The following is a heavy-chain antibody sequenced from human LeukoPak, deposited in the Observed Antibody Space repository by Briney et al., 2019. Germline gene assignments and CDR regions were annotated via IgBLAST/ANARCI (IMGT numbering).Heavy chain of an antibody. CDR3: ASPRRGDDFSRYFYYGMDV. CDR1: GDTFNTFA. Sequence: SVKVSCKASGDTFNTFAISWVRQAPGQGLEWMGGFIPNFGTANYAQKFQGRVTITADESTSTAYMELSSLRSDDTAVYYCASPRRGDDFSRYFYYGMDVWGQGTRSSSP. J-gene: IGHJ6*02. CDR2: FIPNFGTA. D-gene: IGHD5-12*01. V-gene: IGHV1-69*13.